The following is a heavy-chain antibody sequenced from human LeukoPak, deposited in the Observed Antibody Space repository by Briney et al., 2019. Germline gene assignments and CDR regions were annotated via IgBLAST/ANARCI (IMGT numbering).Heavy chain of an antibody. J-gene: IGHJ4*02. CDR2: INHSGST. CDR1: GGSFSGYY. D-gene: IGHD4-17*01. CDR3: ARHAKTTVTPSFDY. V-gene: IGHV4-34*01. Sequence: SETLSLTCAVYGGSFSGYYWSWIRQPPGKGLEWIGEINHSGSTNYNPSLKGRVTISVDTSKNQFSLKLSSVTAADTAVYYCARHAKTTVTPSFDYWGQGTLVTVSS.